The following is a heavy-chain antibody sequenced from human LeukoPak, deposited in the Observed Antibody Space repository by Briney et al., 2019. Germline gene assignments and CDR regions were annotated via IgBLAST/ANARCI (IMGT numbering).Heavy chain of an antibody. Sequence: GGSLRLSCAASGFTFSDYYMSWIRQAPGKGLEWVSYISSSSSHTNYADSVKGRFTISRDNAKNSLYLQMSSLRAEDTAVYYCARDRSYGSFNYWGQGTLVTVSS. J-gene: IGHJ4*02. CDR3: ARDRSYGSFNY. V-gene: IGHV3-11*06. CDR1: GFTFSDYY. D-gene: IGHD5-18*01. CDR2: ISSSSSHT.